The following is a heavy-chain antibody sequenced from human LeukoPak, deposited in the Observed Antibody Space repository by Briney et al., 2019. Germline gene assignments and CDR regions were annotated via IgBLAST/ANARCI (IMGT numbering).Heavy chain of an antibody. CDR2: IYISGST. D-gene: IGHD3-22*01. CDR1: GVSISSYY. Sequence: SESLSLTCTVSGVSISSYYWSWVRQPPGKGLEWIGYIYISGSTNYNPSLKSRVTISVDTSKNQFSLKLSTVTAADTAVYYCARGSHYYDSSSYLYYFDYWGQGTLVTVSS. J-gene: IGHJ4*02. V-gene: IGHV4-59*01. CDR3: ARGSHYYDSSSYLYYFDY.